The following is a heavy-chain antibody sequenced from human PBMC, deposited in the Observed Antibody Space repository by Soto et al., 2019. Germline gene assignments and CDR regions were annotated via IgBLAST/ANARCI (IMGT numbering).Heavy chain of an antibody. CDR2: ISWNSGSI. CDR3: AKDYYDFWSGYYGALVD. CDR1: GFTFDDYA. Sequence: EVQLVESGGGLVQPGRSLRLSCAASGFTFDDYAMHWVRQAPGKGLEWVSGISWNSGSIGYADSVKGRFTISRDNAKNSLYLQMNSLRAEDTALYYCAKDYYDFWSGYYGALVDWGQGTLVTVSS. D-gene: IGHD3-3*01. J-gene: IGHJ4*02. V-gene: IGHV3-9*01.